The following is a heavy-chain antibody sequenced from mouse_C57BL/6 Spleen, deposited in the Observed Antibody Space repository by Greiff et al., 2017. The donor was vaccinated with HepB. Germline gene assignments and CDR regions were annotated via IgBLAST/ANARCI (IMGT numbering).Heavy chain of an antibody. D-gene: IGHD5-5*01. J-gene: IGHJ1*03. CDR1: GFTFSDYG. CDR2: ISSGSSTI. Sequence: EVQRVESGGGLVKPGGSLKLSCAASGFTFSDYGMHWVRQAPEKGLEWVAYISSGSSTIYYADTVKGRFTISRDNAKNTLFLQMTSLRSEDTAMYYCARGPVSVYLWYFDVWGTGTTVTVSS. V-gene: IGHV5-17*01. CDR3: ARGPVSVYLWYFDV.